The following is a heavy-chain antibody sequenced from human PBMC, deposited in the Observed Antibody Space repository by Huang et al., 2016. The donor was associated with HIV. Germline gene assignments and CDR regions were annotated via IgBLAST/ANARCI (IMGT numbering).Heavy chain of an antibody. CDR1: GFSLDSYN. Sequence: EVQLVESGGGLVKPGGSLRLSCAACGFSLDSYNMYWVRQTPGKGLEWVSAISPSSSFIDYADSVKGRFSISRDNAKNSLYLQMNNLRGEDTAVYYCARDRGQQLSPFDSWGQGTLVTVSS. V-gene: IGHV3-21*01. D-gene: IGHD6-13*01. J-gene: IGHJ4*02. CDR2: ISPSSSFI. CDR3: ARDRGQQLSPFDS.